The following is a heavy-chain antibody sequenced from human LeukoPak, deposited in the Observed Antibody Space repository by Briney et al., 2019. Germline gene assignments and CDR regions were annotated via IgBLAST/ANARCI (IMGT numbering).Heavy chain of an antibody. CDR1: GGSITSTNY. D-gene: IGHD4-17*01. Sequence: SETLSLTCGVSGGSITSTNYWTWVRQHPGKGLEWIGYISYSGSTYYNPSLKSRVTISLDTSKNQFSLRLNSVTAADTAVYSCARESADGDYGYYFDYWGQGTLVTVSS. J-gene: IGHJ4*02. V-gene: IGHV4-31*11. CDR2: ISYSGST. CDR3: ARESADGDYGYYFDY.